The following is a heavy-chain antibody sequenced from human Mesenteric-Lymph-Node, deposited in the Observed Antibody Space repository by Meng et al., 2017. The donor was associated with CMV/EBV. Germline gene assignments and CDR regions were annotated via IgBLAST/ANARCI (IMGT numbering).Heavy chain of an antibody. CDR3: ARDHLEGRFDP. CDR1: GGSVSSGSYY. Sequence: CHVSGGSVSSGSYYWGWIRQPPGKGLEWIGYIYYSGSTNYNPSPKSRVTISVDTSKNQFSLKLSSVTAADTAVYYCARDHLEGRFDPWGQGTLVTVSS. J-gene: IGHJ5*02. D-gene: IGHD1-1*01. CDR2: IYYSGST. V-gene: IGHV4-61*01.